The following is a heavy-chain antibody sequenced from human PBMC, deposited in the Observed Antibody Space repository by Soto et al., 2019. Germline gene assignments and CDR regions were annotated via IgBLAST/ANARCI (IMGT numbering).Heavy chain of an antibody. V-gene: IGHV3-23*01. CDR3: ANPIPKTGTTFGF. J-gene: IGHJ4*02. CDR1: GLTFSNFA. D-gene: IGHD1-1*01. Sequence: QLLESGGGFVQPGGSLRPSGLAPGLTFSNFAMPWVRKPQGGGLEWVSAISGSGDDTFYADSMKGRFTISRDNSKDTLYLQINSLRAEDTAVYYCANPIPKTGTTFGFWGQGTLVTVSS. CDR2: ISGSGDDT.